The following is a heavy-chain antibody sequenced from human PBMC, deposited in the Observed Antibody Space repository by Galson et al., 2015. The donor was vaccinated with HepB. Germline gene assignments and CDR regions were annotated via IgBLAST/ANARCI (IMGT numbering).Heavy chain of an antibody. D-gene: IGHD3-22*01. CDR3: AREVFPEGVVVVPHYYYGMDR. J-gene: IGHJ6*02. CDR2: INPSGGST. V-gene: IGHV1-46*01. Sequence: SVKVSCKASGYTFTSYYMHWVRQAPGQGLEWMGIINPSGGSTSYAQKFQGRVTMTRDTSTSTVYMELSSLRSEDTAVYYCAREVFPEGVVVVPHYYYGMDRWGQGTPVTVSS. CDR1: GYTFTSYY.